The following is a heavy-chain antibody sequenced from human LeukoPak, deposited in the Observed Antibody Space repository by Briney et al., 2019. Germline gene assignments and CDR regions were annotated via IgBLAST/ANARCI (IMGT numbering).Heavy chain of an antibody. CDR3: ARGGGLDV. J-gene: IGHJ6*02. Sequence: QPGGSLRLSCEASGFTFSSYWMSWVRQAPGKGLEWVANIKTDGSEKYYVDSVKGRFTISRDNAKNSLYLQMSNLRAEDTAVYFCARGGGLDVWGQGATVTVSS. V-gene: IGHV3-7*03. D-gene: IGHD3-16*01. CDR2: IKTDGSEK. CDR1: GFTFSSYW.